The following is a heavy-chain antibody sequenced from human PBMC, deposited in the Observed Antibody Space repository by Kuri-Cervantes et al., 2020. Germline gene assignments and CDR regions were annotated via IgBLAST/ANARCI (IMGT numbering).Heavy chain of an antibody. Sequence: GESLKISCAASGFTFDDYGMSWVRQAPGKGLEWVSGINWNGGSTGYADSVKGRFTISRDNSKNSLYLQMNSLRAEDTALYYCATDQVYDILTGYPIDYWGQGTLVTVSS. CDR3: ATDQVYDILTGYPIDY. D-gene: IGHD3-9*01. V-gene: IGHV3-20*04. J-gene: IGHJ4*02. CDR2: INWNGGST. CDR1: GFTFDDYG.